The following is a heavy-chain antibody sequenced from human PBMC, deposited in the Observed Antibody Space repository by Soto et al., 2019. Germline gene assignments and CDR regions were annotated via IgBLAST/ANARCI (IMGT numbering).Heavy chain of an antibody. CDR3: ASLYHYARSGPEKYYFDY. V-gene: IGHV1-69*12. CDR2: IIPIFGTA. CDR1: GGTFSSYA. Sequence: QVQLVQSGAEVKKPGSSVKVSCKASGGTFSSYAISWVRQAPGQGLEWMGGIIPIFGTANYAQKFQGRVTITADESTRTACMQLRSLSSEDTAVYYRASLYHYARSGPEKYYFDYWGRGTLVTVSS. D-gene: IGHD3-22*01. J-gene: IGHJ4*02.